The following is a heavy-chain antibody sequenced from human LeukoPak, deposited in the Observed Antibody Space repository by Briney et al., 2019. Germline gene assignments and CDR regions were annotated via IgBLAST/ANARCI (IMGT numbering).Heavy chain of an antibody. Sequence: GGSLRLSCAASGFTFSTYAVNWVRQAPGKGLEWVSTISGSGGGTYYADSVKGRFTISRDNSKNTLYLQMSRLRAEDTAVYYCAKDRGRYYDSSGYYWGYYFDSWGQGILVTVST. CDR3: AKDRGRYYDSSGYYWGYYFDS. CDR1: GFTFSTYA. J-gene: IGHJ4*02. CDR2: ISGSGGGT. D-gene: IGHD3-22*01. V-gene: IGHV3-23*01.